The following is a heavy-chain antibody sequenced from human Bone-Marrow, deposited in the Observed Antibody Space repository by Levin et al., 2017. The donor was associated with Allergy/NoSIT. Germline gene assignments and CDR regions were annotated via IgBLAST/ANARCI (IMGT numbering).Heavy chain of an antibody. CDR1: RFTFSNFA. CDR2: LSSSGRDT. Sequence: GGSLRLSCAASRFTFSNFAMSWVRQAPGKGLEWVSSLSSSGRDTYYANSVKGRFTISRDNSRNTLFLQMNTLRAEDTAVYYCAKATESDSWYSLYDFGVRGQGTLVAVSS. J-gene: IGHJ4*02. CDR3: AKATESDSWYSLYDFGV. V-gene: IGHV3-23*01. D-gene: IGHD6-13*01.